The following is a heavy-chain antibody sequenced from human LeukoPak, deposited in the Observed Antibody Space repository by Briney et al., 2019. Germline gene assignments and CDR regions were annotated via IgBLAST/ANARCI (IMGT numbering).Heavy chain of an antibody. CDR2: INHSGST. CDR3: ARHDFWSGYYIFDY. D-gene: IGHD3-3*01. Sequence: SETLSLTCAVYGGSFSGYYWSWIRQPPGKGLEWIGEINHSGSTNYNPSLKSRVTISVDTSKNQFSLKLSSVTAADTAVFYCARHDFWSGYYIFDYWGQGTLVTVSS. CDR1: GGSFSGYY. V-gene: IGHV4-34*01. J-gene: IGHJ4*02.